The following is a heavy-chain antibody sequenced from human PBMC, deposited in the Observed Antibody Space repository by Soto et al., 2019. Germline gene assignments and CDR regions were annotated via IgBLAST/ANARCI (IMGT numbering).Heavy chain of an antibody. CDR3: ARVRGPVF. J-gene: IGHJ3*01. CDR1: GFTFSSYA. D-gene: IGHD3-10*01. Sequence: QVQLVESGGGVVQPGRSLRLSCAASGFTFSSYAMHWVRQAPGKGLEWVAVISHDGSNKYYADSVKGRFTISRDNSNNTLYLQMNSLRVEDTAVYYCARVRGPVFWGQGTMVPVSA. V-gene: IGHV3-30-3*01. CDR2: ISHDGSNK.